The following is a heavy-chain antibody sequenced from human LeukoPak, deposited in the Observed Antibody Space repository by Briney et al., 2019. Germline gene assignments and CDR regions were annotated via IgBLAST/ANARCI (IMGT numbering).Heavy chain of an antibody. CDR2: ISSSSSYI. V-gene: IGHV3-21*01. Sequence: GGSLRLSCAASGFTFSSYSMNWVRQAPGKGLEWVSSISSSSSYIYYADSVKGRFTISRDNAKNSLYLQMNSLRAEDTAVYYCARDSDYCSSTSCYRDVYDYWGQGTLVTVSS. J-gene: IGHJ4*02. D-gene: IGHD2-2*02. CDR3: ARDSDYCSSTSCYRDVYDY. CDR1: GFTFSSYS.